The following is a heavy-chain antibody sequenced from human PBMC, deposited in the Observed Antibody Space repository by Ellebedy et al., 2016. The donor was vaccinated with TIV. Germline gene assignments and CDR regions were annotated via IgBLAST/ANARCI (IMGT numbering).Heavy chain of an antibody. V-gene: IGHV3-23*01. J-gene: IGHJ5*02. Sequence: GESLKISCAASGFTFSNYAMGWVRLAPGKGLEWVSTISGSGGSTYYADSVKGRFTISRDNSKNSLCLQMNSLKSEDTAIYYCSTDANYALGNNAWGQGTLVTVSS. CDR2: ISGSGGST. CDR1: GFTFSNYA. CDR3: STDANYALGNNA. D-gene: IGHD3-10*01.